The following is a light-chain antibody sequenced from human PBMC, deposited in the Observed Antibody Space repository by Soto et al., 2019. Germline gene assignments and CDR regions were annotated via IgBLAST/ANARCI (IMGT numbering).Light chain of an antibody. CDR3: QQYNKWPWT. V-gene: IGKV3-15*01. Sequence: EIVMTQSPATLSVSPGERATVSCRAGQSVNNNLAWYQQKPGQAPRLLIYAASTRATGIPARFSGSGSGTEFSLTISSLQSEDFAVYYCQQYNKWPWTFGQGTKVEMK. CDR1: QSVNNN. J-gene: IGKJ1*01. CDR2: AAS.